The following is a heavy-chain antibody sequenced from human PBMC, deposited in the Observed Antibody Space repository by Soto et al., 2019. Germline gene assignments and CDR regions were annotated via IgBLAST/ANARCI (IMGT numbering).Heavy chain of an antibody. V-gene: IGHV1-18*01. CDR1: GYTFTSYG. CDR3: ARDIYCSGGSCYGDYYYYYGMDV. D-gene: IGHD2-15*01. J-gene: IGHJ6*02. Sequence: RASVKVSCKASGYTFTSYGISWVRQAPGQGLEWMGWISAYNGNTNYAQKLQGRVTMTTDTSTSTAYMELRSLRSDDTAVYYCARDIYCSGGSCYGDYYYYYGMDVWGQGTTVTVSS. CDR2: ISAYNGNT.